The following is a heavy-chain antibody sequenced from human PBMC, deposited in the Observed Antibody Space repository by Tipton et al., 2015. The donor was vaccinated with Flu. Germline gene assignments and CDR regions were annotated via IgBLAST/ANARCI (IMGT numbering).Heavy chain of an antibody. J-gene: IGHJ3*02. Sequence: LVKPTQTLTLTCTFSGFSLSTSGVGVGWIRQPPGKALEWLALIYWDDDKRYSPSLKSRLTITKDTSKNQVVLTMTNMDPVDTATYYCAHRREEVHYYGSGSYHDAFDIWGQGTMVTVSS. CDR1: GFSLSTSGVG. CDR3: AHRREEVHYYGSGSYHDAFDI. CDR2: IYWDDDK. V-gene: IGHV2-5*02. D-gene: IGHD3-10*01.